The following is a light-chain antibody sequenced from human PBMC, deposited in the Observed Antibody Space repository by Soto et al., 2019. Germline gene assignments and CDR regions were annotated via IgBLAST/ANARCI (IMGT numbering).Light chain of an antibody. CDR1: SSNIGSNT. Sequence: QSVLTQPPSGSGSPGQRVTISCSGSSSNIGSNTVNWYQQLPGTAPKLLIYSNNQRPSGVPDRFSGSKSGTSASLAISGLQSEDEADYYCAAWDDSLNGSVVFGGGTQLTVL. CDR2: SNN. J-gene: IGLJ2*01. V-gene: IGLV1-44*01. CDR3: AAWDDSLNGSVV.